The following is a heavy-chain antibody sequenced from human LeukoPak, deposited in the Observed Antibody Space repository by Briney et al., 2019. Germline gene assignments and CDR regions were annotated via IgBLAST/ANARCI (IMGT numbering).Heavy chain of an antibody. CDR3: ARTTPGILTGYYRYNWFDP. CDR2: IYHSGST. CDR1: GYSISSGYY. Sequence: SETLSLTCAVSGYSISSGYYWGWIRQPPGKGLEWIGSIYHSGSTYYNPSLKSRVTISVDTSKNQFSLKLSSVTAADTAVYYCARTTPGILTGYYRYNWFDPWGQGTLVTVSS. D-gene: IGHD3-9*01. J-gene: IGHJ5*02. V-gene: IGHV4-38-2*01.